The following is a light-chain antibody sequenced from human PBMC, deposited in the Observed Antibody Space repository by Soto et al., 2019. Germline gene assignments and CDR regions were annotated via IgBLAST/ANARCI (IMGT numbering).Light chain of an antibody. J-gene: IGLJ1*01. V-gene: IGLV1-44*01. CDR1: SSNIGSNT. CDR3: AAWDDSLNGRV. Sequence: QSVLTQPPSASGTPGQRVTISCSGSSSNIGSNTLNWYRQLPGTAPKLLIYRGDQRPSGVPDRFSGSKSGTSASLAISGLQSEDEAEYYCAAWDDSLNGRVFGTGTKVT. CDR2: RGD.